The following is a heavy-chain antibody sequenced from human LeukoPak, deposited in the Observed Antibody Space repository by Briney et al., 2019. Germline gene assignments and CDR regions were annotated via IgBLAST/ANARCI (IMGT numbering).Heavy chain of an antibody. D-gene: IGHD4-17*01. CDR1: GYTFTSYP. V-gene: IGHV1-18*01. Sequence: ASVKVSCKTSGYTFTSYPLTWVRQAPGQGLEWMGRITTYNGNTNYAQKLQGRVTITTDTSTTTAYMYLRGLRSDDTAVYFCARGYDYGDYVGDFDYWGQGTLVTVSS. CDR2: ITTYNGNT. CDR3: ARGYDYGDYVGDFDY. J-gene: IGHJ4*02.